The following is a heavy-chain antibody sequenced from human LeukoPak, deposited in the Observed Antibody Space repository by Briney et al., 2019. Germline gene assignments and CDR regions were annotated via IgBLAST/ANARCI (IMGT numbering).Heavy chain of an antibody. CDR2: IYSGGST. V-gene: IGHV3-53*01. CDR3: ARDPGVGGYNYGYYYYYGMDV. D-gene: IGHD5-18*01. Sequence: GGSLRLSCAASGFTVSSNYVNWVRQAPGKGLEWVSVIYSGGSTYYADSVKGRFTISRDNSKNTLYLQMNSLRAEDTAVYYCARDPGVGGYNYGYYYYYGMDVWGQGTTVTVSS. J-gene: IGHJ6*02. CDR1: GFTVSSNY.